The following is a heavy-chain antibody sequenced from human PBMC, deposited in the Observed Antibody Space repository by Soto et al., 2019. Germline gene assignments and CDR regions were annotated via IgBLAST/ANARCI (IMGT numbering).Heavy chain of an antibody. J-gene: IGHJ6*04. D-gene: IGHD6-13*01. CDR1: GGTFSSYA. CDR3: ARLIAAAGRPQSPRSYNAMDV. V-gene: IGHV1-69*05. CDR2: IIPIFGTA. Sequence: QVQLVQSGAEVKKPGSSVKVSCKASGGTFSSYAISWVRQAPGQGLEWMGGIIPIFGTADYAQKFQGRVTXNXXXTXXTAYMETSSLRSEDTAVYYCARLIAAAGRPQSPRSYNAMDVWGTGITVTVPS.